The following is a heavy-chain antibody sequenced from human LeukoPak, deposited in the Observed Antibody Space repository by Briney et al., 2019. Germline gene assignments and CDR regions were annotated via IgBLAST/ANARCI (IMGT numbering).Heavy chain of an antibody. CDR3: ARTAAGLFDY. Sequence: ASETLSLTCTVSGGSISSYYWSWLRQPPGKGLEWIGYIYYSGSTNYNPSLKSRVTISVDTSKNQFSLKLSSVTAADTAVYYCARTAAGLFDYWGQGTLVTVSS. J-gene: IGHJ4*02. CDR1: GGSISSYY. V-gene: IGHV4-59*01. D-gene: IGHD6-13*01. CDR2: IYYSGST.